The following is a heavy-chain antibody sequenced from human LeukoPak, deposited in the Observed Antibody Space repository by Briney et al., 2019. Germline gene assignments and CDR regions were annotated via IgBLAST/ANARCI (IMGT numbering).Heavy chain of an antibody. Sequence: SETLSLTCTVSGGSISSTTYFWAWIRQPPGKGLEWIANIYYSGSTYYNPSLQSRVTIAMDTSKNQFSLKLYSVTAADTAVYYCTRISLRLGELSSNWGQGTLVTVSS. J-gene: IGHJ4*02. CDR3: TRISLRLGELSSN. D-gene: IGHD3-16*02. CDR2: IYYSGST. CDR1: GGSISSTTYF. V-gene: IGHV4-39*01.